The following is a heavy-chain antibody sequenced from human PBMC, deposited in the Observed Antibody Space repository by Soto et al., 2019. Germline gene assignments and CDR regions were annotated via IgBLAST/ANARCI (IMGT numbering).Heavy chain of an antibody. Sequence: GGSLRLSCAASGFTFSSYSMNWVRQAPGKGLEWVSYISSSSSAIYYTDSVKGRFTISRDNAKNSLYLQMNSLRAEDTAVYYCARDLRGSSGNYGPAYWGQGTLVTVS. CDR3: ARDLRGSSGNYGPAY. CDR2: ISSSSSAI. J-gene: IGHJ4*02. D-gene: IGHD1-26*01. CDR1: GFTFSSYS. V-gene: IGHV3-48*01.